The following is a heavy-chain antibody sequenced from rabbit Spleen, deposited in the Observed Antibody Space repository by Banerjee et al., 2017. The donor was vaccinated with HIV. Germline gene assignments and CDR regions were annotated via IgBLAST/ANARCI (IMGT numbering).Heavy chain of an antibody. CDR3: ARESSYAGYAGYGYAARYYGMDL. J-gene: IGHJ6*01. CDR1: GFSFSSSYY. V-gene: IGHV1S40*01. CDR2: IDSGSSGDT. D-gene: IGHD6-1*01. Sequence: QSLEESGGDLVKPEGSLTLTCTASGFSFSSSYYMCWVRQAPGKGLEWIACIDSGSSGDTYYASWAKGRFTISKTSSTTVTLQMTSLTAADTATYFCARESSYAGYAGYGYAARYYGMDLWGQGTLVTVS.